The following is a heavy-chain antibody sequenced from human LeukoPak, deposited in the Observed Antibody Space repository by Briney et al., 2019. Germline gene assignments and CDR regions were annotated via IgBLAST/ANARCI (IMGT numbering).Heavy chain of an antibody. V-gene: IGHV1-2*02. J-gene: IGHJ4*02. CDR1: GYTFTGYY. CDR3: ARVMNREGTNY. Sequence: ASVKVSCKASGYTFTGYYMHWVRQAPGQGLEWMGWINPNSGGTKYAQKFQGRVTMTRDTSISTAYMELNRLRSDDTAVYYCARVMNREGTNYWGQGTLVTVPS. D-gene: IGHD1/OR15-1a*01. CDR2: INPNSGGT.